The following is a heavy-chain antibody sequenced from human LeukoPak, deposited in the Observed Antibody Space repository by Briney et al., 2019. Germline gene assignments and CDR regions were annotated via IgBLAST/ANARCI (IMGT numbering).Heavy chain of an antibody. CDR3: ARHHDYYYYYMDV. V-gene: IGHV4-59*01. CDR1: GGSISSYY. Sequence: SETLSLTCTVSGGSISSYYWSWIRQPPGKGLEWIGDIYYSGSTNYNPSLKSRVTISVDTSKNQFSLKLSSVTAADTAVYYCARHHDYYYYYMDVWGKGTTVSLSS. J-gene: IGHJ6*03. CDR2: IYYSGST.